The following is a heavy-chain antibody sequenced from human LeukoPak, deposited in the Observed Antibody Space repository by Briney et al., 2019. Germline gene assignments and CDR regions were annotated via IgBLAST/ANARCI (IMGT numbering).Heavy chain of an antibody. Sequence: PGGSLSLSCAVSGFTVSDAWLSWVRQTPGKGLEWVGRIRSRSNGGTVDYAAPVKGRFSISRDDSKNTLILQMNRLRSEDTAFYYCTTDPYCGDDCYQDYWGQGTLVTVSS. V-gene: IGHV3-15*01. D-gene: IGHD2-21*02. CDR3: TTDPYCGDDCYQDY. J-gene: IGHJ4*02. CDR2: IRSRSNGGTV. CDR1: GFTVSDAW.